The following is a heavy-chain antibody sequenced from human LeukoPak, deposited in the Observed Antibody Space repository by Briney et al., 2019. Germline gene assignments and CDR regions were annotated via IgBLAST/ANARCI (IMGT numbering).Heavy chain of an antibody. CDR2: IYYSGST. CDR3: ARNLPMRGGYPLDAFDI. V-gene: IGHV4-59*12. J-gene: IGHJ3*02. CDR1: GDSISPYY. Sequence: PSETLSLTCTVSGDSISPYYWSWIRQPPGKGLEWIGYIYYSGSTNYNPSLKSRVTISVDTSKNQFSLKLSSVTAADTAVYYCARNLPMRGGYPLDAFDIWGQGTMVTVSS. D-gene: IGHD3-22*01.